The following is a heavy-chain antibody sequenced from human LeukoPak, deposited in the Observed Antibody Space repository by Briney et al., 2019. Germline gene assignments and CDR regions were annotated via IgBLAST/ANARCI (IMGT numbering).Heavy chain of an antibody. CDR1: GFTFDDYG. V-gene: IGHV3-20*04. CDR2: INWNGGST. D-gene: IGHD3-9*01. J-gene: IGHJ3*02. CDR3: ARGLRYFDWLFPPDAFDI. Sequence: GGSLRLSCAASGFTFDDYGMSWVRQAPGKGLEWVSGINWNGGSTGYADSVKGRFTISRDNAKNTLYLQMNSLRAEDTAVYYCARGLRYFDWLFPPDAFDIWGQGTMVTVSS.